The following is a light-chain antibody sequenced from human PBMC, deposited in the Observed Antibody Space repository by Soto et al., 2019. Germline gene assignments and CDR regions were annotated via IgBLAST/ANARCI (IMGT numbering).Light chain of an antibody. CDR2: AAS. V-gene: IGKV1-39*01. CDR1: QSISRY. J-gene: IGKJ2*01. CDR3: QETYSTLYT. Sequence: DIQMTQSPSSLSASVGDRVTITCRASQSISRYSNWYQQKPGKAPKLLIYAASSLQSGVPSRFSGSGSGTDFTLTISSLQPEDFATYYCQETYSTLYTFGQGTKLEIK.